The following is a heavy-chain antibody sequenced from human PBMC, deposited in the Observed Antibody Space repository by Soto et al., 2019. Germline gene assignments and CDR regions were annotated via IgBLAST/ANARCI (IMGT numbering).Heavy chain of an antibody. D-gene: IGHD2-15*01. V-gene: IGHV4-39*01. CDR1: GYSVSSSDYY. J-gene: IGHJ6*02. CDR3: APLTVSLSGPYGIHV. CDR2: MFYSGLT. Sequence: SETLSLTCSVSGYSVSSSDYYWAWIRQPPGKGLEWIGSMFYSGLTYYNPSLKCRVTLSVDTSKNHFSVRLNSVTAADTAVYYCAPLTVSLSGPYGIHVWGQGTTVTVSS.